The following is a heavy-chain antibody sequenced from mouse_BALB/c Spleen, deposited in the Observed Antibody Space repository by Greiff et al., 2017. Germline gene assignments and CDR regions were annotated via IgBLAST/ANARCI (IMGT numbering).Heavy chain of an antibody. V-gene: IGHV1-69*02. CDR3: TRKGDAMDY. J-gene: IGHJ4*01. CDR1: GYTFTSYW. CDR2: IYPSDSYT. Sequence: VQLQQPGAELVRPGASVKLSCKASGYTFTSYWINWVKQRSGQGLEWIGNIYPSDSYTNYNQKFKDKATLTVDKSSSTAYMQLSSPTSEDSAVYYCTRKGDAMDYWGQGTSVTVSS.